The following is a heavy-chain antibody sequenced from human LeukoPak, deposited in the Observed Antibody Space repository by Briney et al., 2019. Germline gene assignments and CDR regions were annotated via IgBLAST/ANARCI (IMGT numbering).Heavy chain of an antibody. D-gene: IGHD4-17*01. V-gene: IGHV4-39*01. J-gene: IGHJ5*02. CDR1: GGSISSSSFY. CDR3: VRPPTVTTGAA. Sequence: SETLSLTCTVSGGSISSSSFYWAWIRQPRGKGLEWIGTIYYSTTTDYNPSLKSRITISADTSRNQFSLKLTSVTAADTAVYYCVRPPTVTTGAAWGQGTLVTVTS. CDR2: IYYSTTT.